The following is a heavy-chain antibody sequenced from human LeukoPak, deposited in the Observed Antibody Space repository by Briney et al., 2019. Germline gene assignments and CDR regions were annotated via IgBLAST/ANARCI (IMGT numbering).Heavy chain of an antibody. CDR2: IIPILGIA. V-gene: IGHV1-69*04. CDR3: AREGSPILGYCSGGSCYSPYDY. Sequence: SVKVSCKASGGTSSSYAISWVRQAPGQGLEWMGRIIPILGIANYAQKFQGRVTITADKSTSTAYMKLSSLRSEDTAVYYCAREGSPILGYCSGGSCYSPYDYWGQGTLVTVSS. J-gene: IGHJ4*02. D-gene: IGHD2-15*01. CDR1: GGTSSSYA.